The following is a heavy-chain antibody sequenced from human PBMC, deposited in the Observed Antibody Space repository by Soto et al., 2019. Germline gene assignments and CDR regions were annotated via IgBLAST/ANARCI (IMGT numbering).Heavy chain of an antibody. CDR3: ARPPDDLRAHRGYDYGY. CDR2: IFYDGSNK. J-gene: IGHJ4*02. CDR1: GFTFSNYA. V-gene: IGHV3-30-3*01. Sequence: QALLAEPGGGGVQSGGSLRLSCAASGFTFSNYAMHWVRQAPGKGLEWVAVIFYDGSNKNYAESVKGRFTISRDNSKNTLYLQMNSLRTQDTAVYYCARPPDDLRAHRGYDYGYWGQGTLVTVSS. D-gene: IGHD5-12*01.